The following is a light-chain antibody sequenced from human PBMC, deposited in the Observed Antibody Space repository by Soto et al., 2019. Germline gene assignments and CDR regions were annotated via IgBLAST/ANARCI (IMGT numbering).Light chain of an antibody. CDR3: QKYNSAPPWT. V-gene: IGKV1-27*01. J-gene: IGKJ1*01. Sequence: DIQMTQSPSSLSASVGDRVTITCRASQGISNYLDWYQQKPGKVPKLLIYAASTLQSGVPSRLSGSGSGTDFTLTISSLQPEDVATYYCQKYNSAPPWTFGQGAKVVIK. CDR2: AAS. CDR1: QGISNY.